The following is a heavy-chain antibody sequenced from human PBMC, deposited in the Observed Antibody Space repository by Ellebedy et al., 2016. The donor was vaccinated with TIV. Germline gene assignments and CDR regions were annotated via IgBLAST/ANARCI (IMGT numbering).Heavy chain of an antibody. CDR1: GYTFTDYY. V-gene: IGHV1-2*06. CDR2: INPNSGDT. Sequence: ASVKVSCXPSGYTFTDYYMHWVRQAPGQGLEWMGLINPNSGDTTYAQKFQGRVTMTRDTSISTAYMELSGLRSDDTAVYYCARDIKDGYNDYWGQGTLVTVPS. D-gene: IGHD5-24*01. J-gene: IGHJ4*02. CDR3: ARDIKDGYNDY.